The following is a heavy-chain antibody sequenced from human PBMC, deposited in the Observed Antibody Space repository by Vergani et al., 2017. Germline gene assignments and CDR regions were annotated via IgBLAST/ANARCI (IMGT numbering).Heavy chain of an antibody. J-gene: IGHJ4*02. V-gene: IGHV3-21*01. D-gene: IGHD2-2*01. CDR1: GITFSSYS. CDR2: ISSSSSYI. CDR3: ARIYCSSTSCYPLDY. Sequence: EVQLVESGGGLVKPGGSLRLSCAASGITFSSYSMNWVRQAPGKGLEWVSSISSSSSYIYYADSVKGRFTISRDNAKNSLYLQMNSLRAEDTAVYYCARIYCSSTSCYPLDYWGQGTLVTVSS.